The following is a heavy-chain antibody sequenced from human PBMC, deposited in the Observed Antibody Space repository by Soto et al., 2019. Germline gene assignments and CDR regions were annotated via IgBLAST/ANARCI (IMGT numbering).Heavy chain of an antibody. CDR1: GFTFSSYW. J-gene: IGHJ6*02. V-gene: IGHV3-7*03. CDR2: IKQDGSEK. Sequence: GGSLRLSCAAYGFTFSSYWMSWVRQAPGKGLEWVANIKQDGSEKYYVDSVKGRFTISRDNAKNSLYLQMNSLRAEDTAVYYCARSNYEDYYYGMDVWGQGTTVTVSS. CDR3: ARSNYEDYYYGMDV. D-gene: IGHD4-4*01.